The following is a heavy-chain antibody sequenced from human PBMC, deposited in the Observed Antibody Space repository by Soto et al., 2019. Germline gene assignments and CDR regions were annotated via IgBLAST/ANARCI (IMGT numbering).Heavy chain of an antibody. Sequence: GGSLRLSCAASGFTFSSYGMHWVRQAPGKGLEWVAVIWYDGSNKYYADSVKGRFTISRDNSKNTLYLQMNSLRAEDTAVYYCARDTVRAGRYSSSSGDYYYYYGMDVWGQGTTVTVSS. V-gene: IGHV3-33*01. J-gene: IGHJ6*02. CDR1: GFTFSSYG. CDR2: IWYDGSNK. D-gene: IGHD6-6*01. CDR3: ARDTVRAGRYSSSSGDYYYYYGMDV.